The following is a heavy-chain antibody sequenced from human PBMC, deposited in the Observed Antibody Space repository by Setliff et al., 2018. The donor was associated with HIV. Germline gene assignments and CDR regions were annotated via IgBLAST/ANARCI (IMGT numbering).Heavy chain of an antibody. CDR1: GDSISTDY. J-gene: IGHJ4*02. D-gene: IGHD3-16*01. CDR3: ARRRGDFNPYFDS. V-gene: IGHV4-4*09. CDR2: IYNSAST. Sequence: SETLSLTCTVSGDSISTDYWTWIRQPPGKGLEWIGYIYNSASTSYNPSLKSRVTISVDTSKNQFSLRLNSVTAADTAVYYCARRRGDFNPYFDSWGQGNLVTVSS.